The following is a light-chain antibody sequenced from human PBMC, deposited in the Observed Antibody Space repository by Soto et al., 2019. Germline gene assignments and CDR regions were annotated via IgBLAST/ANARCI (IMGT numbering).Light chain of an antibody. CDR2: KAS. J-gene: IGKJ4*01. Sequence: IKMTQSPSSLSASVGDRVTITFRASQSISRYLNWYQQRPGKAPKLLIYKASSLDSGVPSRFSGSGSGTELSLTISSLQPDDFATYYCQQYQSFSLTFGGGTKVDIK. V-gene: IGKV1-5*03. CDR1: QSISRY. CDR3: QQYQSFSLT.